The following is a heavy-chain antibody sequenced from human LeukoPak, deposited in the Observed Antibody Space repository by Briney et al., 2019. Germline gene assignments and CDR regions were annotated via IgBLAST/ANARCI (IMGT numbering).Heavy chain of an antibody. V-gene: IGHV3-23*01. CDR1: GFTFSMYA. CDR3: AKGHPVFDY. Sequence: GGSLRLSCAASGFTFSMYAMNWVRQAPGKGLEWVSSISGSGDTTYYADPVKGRFTISRDSSKNTLHLQMNSLRAEDTAVYYCAKGHPVFDYWGQGTLVTVSS. CDR2: ISGSGDTT. J-gene: IGHJ4*02.